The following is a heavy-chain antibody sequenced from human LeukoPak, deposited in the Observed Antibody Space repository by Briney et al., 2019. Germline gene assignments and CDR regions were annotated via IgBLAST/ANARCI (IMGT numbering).Heavy chain of an antibody. V-gene: IGHV3-48*01. CDR1: GFTFSSYS. J-gene: IGHJ6*02. CDR2: ISSSSSTI. D-gene: IGHD3-3*01. CDR3: ARDSGDYDFWSGYLGSGMDV. Sequence: GGSLRLSCAASGFTFSSYSMNWVRQAPGKGLEWVSYISSSSSTIYYADSVKGRFTISRDNAKNSLYLQMNSLRAEDTAVYYCARDSGDYDFWSGYLGSGMDVWGQGTTVTVSS.